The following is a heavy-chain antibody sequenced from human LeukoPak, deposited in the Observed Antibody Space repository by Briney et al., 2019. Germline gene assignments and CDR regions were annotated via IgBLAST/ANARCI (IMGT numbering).Heavy chain of an antibody. D-gene: IGHD5-18*01. CDR1: GFTFDDYA. Sequence: GGSLRLSCAASGFTFDDYAMHWVRQAPGKGLEWVSGISWNSGSIGYADSVKGRFTISRDNAKNSLYLQMNSLRAEDTAVYYCARVGYSYGLYYYMDVWGKGTTVTISS. V-gene: IGHV3-9*01. J-gene: IGHJ6*03. CDR3: ARVGYSYGLYYYMDV. CDR2: ISWNSGSI.